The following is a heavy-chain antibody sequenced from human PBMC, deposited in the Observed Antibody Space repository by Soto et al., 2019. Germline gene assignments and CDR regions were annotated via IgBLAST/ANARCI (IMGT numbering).Heavy chain of an antibody. CDR2: INVGNGDT. J-gene: IGHJ6*02. CDR1: GYIFTNYH. Sequence: QVQLVQSGAEVKEPGASVKVSCKASGYIFTNYHIQWVRQTPGQRPEWMGWINVGNGDTRYSEKTQGRVTITRDTSANTAYLELRSLMFEDTAVYYCARESGRGSEDVWGQGTTVTVSS. V-gene: IGHV1-3*01. D-gene: IGHD3-3*01. CDR3: ARESGRGSEDV.